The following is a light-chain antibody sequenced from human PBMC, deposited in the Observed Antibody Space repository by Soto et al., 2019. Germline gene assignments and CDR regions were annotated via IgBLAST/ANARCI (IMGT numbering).Light chain of an antibody. J-gene: IGLJ1*01. CDR2: DVS. Sequence: QSVLTQPASVSGSPGQSITIPCTGTSSDVGGYNYVSWYQHHPGKAPKLLIYDVSNRPSGVSNRFSGSKSDNTASLTISGLQPEDEADYYCSSYTTSNTRQIVFGTGTKVT. CDR3: SSYTTSNTRQIV. V-gene: IGLV2-14*03. CDR1: SSDVGGYNY.